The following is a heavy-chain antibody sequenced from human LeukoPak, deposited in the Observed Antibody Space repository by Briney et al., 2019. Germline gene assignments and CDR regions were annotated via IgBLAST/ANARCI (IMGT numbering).Heavy chain of an antibody. V-gene: IGHV4-59*01. J-gene: IGHJ4*02. CDR3: ARGIDY. CDR2: IYYSGST. Sequence: SETLSLTCTVSGGSISSYYWSWIRQPPGKGLEWSGYIYYSGSTNYNPSLKSRVTISVDTSKNQFSLKLSSVTAADTAVYYCARGIDYWGRGTLVTVSS. CDR1: GGSISSYY.